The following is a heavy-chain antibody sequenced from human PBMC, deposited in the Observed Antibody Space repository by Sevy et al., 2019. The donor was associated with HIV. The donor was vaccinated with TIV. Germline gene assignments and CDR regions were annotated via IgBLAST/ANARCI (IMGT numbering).Heavy chain of an antibody. Sequence: GGSLRLSCAASGFTFGSYWMSWVRQAPGKGLEWVANIKQDGSEKYYVDSVKGRFTISRDNAKNSLYLQMNSLRAEDTAVYYCATATGTTNNGVAYYYYYLDVWGKGTTVTVS. CDR2: IKQDGSEK. CDR1: GFTFGSYW. J-gene: IGHJ6*03. CDR3: ATATGTTNNGVAYYYYYLDV. D-gene: IGHD1-7*01. V-gene: IGHV3-7*03.